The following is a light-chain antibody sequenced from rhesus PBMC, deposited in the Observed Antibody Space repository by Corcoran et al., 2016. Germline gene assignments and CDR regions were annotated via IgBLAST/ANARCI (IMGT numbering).Light chain of an antibody. CDR2: AAS. J-gene: IGKJ2*01. V-gene: IGKV1-43*02. CDR3: LQYNSDPYS. CDR1: QGISTY. Sequence: DIQMTQSPSSLSASVGDRVTITCRASQGISTYLNWYQQKPGKAPKRLIYAASSLESGVPLRFSGSGSGTDFTLTISSVQPEDFATYYCLQYNSDPYSFGQGTKVEIK.